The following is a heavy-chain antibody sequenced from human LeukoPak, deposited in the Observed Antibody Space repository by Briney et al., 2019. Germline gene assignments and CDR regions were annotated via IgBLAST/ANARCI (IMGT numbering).Heavy chain of an antibody. CDR3: GRGDCSSTSCYRRH. Sequence: GGSLRLSCAASGFTFSSYSMNWVRQAPGKGLEWVSSISSSSSYTYYTDSVKGRFTISRDNPKKYLYLQVNSLRDEDTAVYYCGRGDCSSTSCYRRHWGQGTLVTVSS. CDR1: GFTFSSYS. J-gene: IGHJ4*02. CDR2: ISSSSSYT. D-gene: IGHD2-2*02. V-gene: IGHV3-21*01.